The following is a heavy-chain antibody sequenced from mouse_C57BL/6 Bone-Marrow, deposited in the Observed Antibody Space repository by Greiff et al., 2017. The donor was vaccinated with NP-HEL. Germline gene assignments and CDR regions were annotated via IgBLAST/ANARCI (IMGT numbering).Heavy chain of an antibody. CDR1: GFNIKDDY. V-gene: IGHV14-4*01. D-gene: IGHD1-1*01. Sequence: VQLQQSGAELVRPGASVKLSCTVSGFNIKDDYMHWVKQRPEQGLEWIGWIDPENGDTEYASKFQGKATITADTSSNTAYLQLSSLTAEDTAVYYCTTGSSSTYAMDYWGQGNAVTVSS. J-gene: IGHJ4*01. CDR3: TTGSSSTYAMDY. CDR2: IDPENGDT.